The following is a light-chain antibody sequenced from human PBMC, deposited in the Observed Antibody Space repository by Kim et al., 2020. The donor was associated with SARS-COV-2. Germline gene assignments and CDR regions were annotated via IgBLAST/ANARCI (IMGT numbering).Light chain of an antibody. J-gene: IGLJ3*02. CDR2: DVT. CDR3: CSYAGRDSVV. CDR1: DSDVGGYNV. V-gene: IGLV2-23*02. Sequence: QSALTQPASVSGSPGQSITISCTGTDSDVGGYNVVSWYQRRPGEAPKVLLYDVTKRPSGVSDRFSGSKSGNTAFLTISALQAVDEADYYCCSYAGRDSVVFGGGTQLTVL.